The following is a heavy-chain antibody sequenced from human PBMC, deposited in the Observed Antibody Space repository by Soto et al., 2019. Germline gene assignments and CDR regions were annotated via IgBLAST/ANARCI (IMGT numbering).Heavy chain of an antibody. CDR2: ISSSGSTI. D-gene: IGHD3-22*01. Sequence: GGSLRLSCAASGFTFSSYEMNWVRQAPGKGLEWVSYISSSGSTIYYADSVKGRFTISRDNAKNSLYLQMNSPRAEDTAVYYCARGYYRAYFQHWGQGTLVTVSS. CDR1: GFTFSSYE. CDR3: ARGYYRAYFQH. J-gene: IGHJ1*01. V-gene: IGHV3-48*03.